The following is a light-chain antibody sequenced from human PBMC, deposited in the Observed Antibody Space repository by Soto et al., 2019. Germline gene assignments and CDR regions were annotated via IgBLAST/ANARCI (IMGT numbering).Light chain of an antibody. CDR2: KAS. CDR1: QSIDNW. V-gene: IGKV1-5*03. CDR3: QQYNSYSPT. J-gene: IGKJ1*01. Sequence: DIQMTQSPSTLSASVGDRVTVTCRASQSIDNWLAWYQQKPGKAPKLLIYKASTLKSGVPSRFSGSGSGTDFTLTISSLHPDDFATYYCQQYNSYSPTFGQGTKGDIK.